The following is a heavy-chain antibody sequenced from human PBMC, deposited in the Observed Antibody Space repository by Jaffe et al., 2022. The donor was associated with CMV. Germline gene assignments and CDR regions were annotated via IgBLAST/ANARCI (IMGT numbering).Heavy chain of an antibody. V-gene: IGHV3-23*01. J-gene: IGHJ1*01. CDR3: LSFAVGGGIAAAGTIPDAEYFQH. Sequence: EVQLLESGGGLVQPGGSLRLSCAASGFTFSSYAMSWVRQAPGKGLEWVSAISGSGGSTYYADSVKGRFTISRDNSKNTLYLQMNSLRAEDTAVYYCLSFAVGGGIAAAGTIPDAEYFQHWGQGTLVTVSS. CDR2: ISGSGGST. D-gene: IGHD6-13*01. CDR1: GFTFSSYA.